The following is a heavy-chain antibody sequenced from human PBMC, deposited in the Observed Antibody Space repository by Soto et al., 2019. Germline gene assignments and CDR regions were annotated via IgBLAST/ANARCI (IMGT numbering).Heavy chain of an antibody. D-gene: IGHD2-2*01. Sequence: PGGSLRLSCAASGFTFDDYTMHWVRQAPGKGLEWVSLISWDGGSTYYADSVKGRFTISRDNSKNSLYLQMNSLRTEDTALYYCAKAGEAVPAAIAYFDYWGQGTLVTVSS. CDR3: AKAGEAVPAAIAYFDY. CDR2: ISWDGGST. V-gene: IGHV3-43*01. CDR1: GFTFDDYT. J-gene: IGHJ4*02.